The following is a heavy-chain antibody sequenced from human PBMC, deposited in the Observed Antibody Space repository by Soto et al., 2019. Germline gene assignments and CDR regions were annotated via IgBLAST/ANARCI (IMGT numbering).Heavy chain of an antibody. CDR1: GGSFSAYF. J-gene: IGHJ4*02. Sequence: PSETLSLTCAVYGGSFSAYFWSWIRQPPGKGLEWIGEINHSGSTNYNPSLKSRVTISLDTSKSHFSLELSSVSAADTAIYYCARERRVVGGYSSSWYDYFDYWGQGTPVT. CDR3: ARERRVVGGYSSSWYDYFDY. CDR2: INHSGST. D-gene: IGHD6-13*01. V-gene: IGHV4-34*01.